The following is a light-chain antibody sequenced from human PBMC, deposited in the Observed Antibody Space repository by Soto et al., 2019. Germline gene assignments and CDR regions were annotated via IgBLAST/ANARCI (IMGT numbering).Light chain of an antibody. CDR2: DAS. J-gene: IGKJ4*01. CDR3: QQRSDWPST. CDR1: QSVSRY. V-gene: IGKV3-11*01. Sequence: EIVLTQSPATLSLFPGERATLSCRASQSVSRYLAWYQQKPGQAPRLLIYDASNRATGIPARFSGSGSGTDFTLTISSPEPEDFAVYYCQQRSDWPSTFGGGTKVQIK.